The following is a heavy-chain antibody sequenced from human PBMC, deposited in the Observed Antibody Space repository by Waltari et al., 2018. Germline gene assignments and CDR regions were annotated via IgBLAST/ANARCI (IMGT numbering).Heavy chain of an antibody. CDR2: ISSSSSTI. CDR3: ARGRGALDD. Sequence: EVQLVESGGGLVQPGRPLRLSCAAPGFTLSRYSMNWVRQAPGKGREWVSCISSSSSTIYYADAVKGRVTISRDNAKNSRYLQMNSLRAEDTAGYYCARGRGALDDWGQGTLVTVSS. J-gene: IGHJ4*02. V-gene: IGHV3-48*01. CDR1: GFTLSRYS.